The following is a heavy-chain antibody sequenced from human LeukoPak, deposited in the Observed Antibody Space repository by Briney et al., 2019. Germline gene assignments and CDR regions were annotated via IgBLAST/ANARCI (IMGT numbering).Heavy chain of an antibody. J-gene: IGHJ3*02. CDR2: IYPGDSDT. D-gene: IGHD3-9*01. Sequence: PGESLKISRKGSGYSFTSYWIGWVRQMPGKGQEWMRIIYPGDSDTRYSPSFQGQVTISADKSISTAYQQWSSLKASDTAMYYCARPAETMGSLYYDILTGYDAFDIWGQGTMVTVSS. CDR1: GYSFTSYW. V-gene: IGHV5-51*01. CDR3: ARPAETMGSLYYDILTGYDAFDI.